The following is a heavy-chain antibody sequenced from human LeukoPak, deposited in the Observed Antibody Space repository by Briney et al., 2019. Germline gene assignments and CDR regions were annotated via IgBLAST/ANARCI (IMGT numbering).Heavy chain of an antibody. CDR1: GFTFSSYA. D-gene: IGHD6-13*01. J-gene: IGHJ6*02. CDR3: AKVRIAAAGRGYYYGMDV. V-gene: IGHV3-30*04. CDR2: ISYDGSNK. Sequence: PGGSLRLSCAASGFTFSSYAMHWVRQAPGKGLEWVAVISYDGSNKYYADSVKGRFTISRDNSKNTLYLQMNSLRAEDTAVYYCAKVRIAAAGRGYYYGMDVWGQGTTVTVSS.